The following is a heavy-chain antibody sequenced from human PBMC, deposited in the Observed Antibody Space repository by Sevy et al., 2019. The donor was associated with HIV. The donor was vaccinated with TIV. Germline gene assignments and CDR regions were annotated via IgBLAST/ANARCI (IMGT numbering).Heavy chain of an antibody. CDR3: ARGSTSWYDY. Sequence: ASVKVSCKASGYTFTTYNIVWVRQAPGQGLEWLAWMSPYNGNKNHAQRVQGRVTMTTDTFTDTAFLELRSLEFDDTATYYCARGSTSWYDYWGQGTLVTVSS. CDR2: MSPYNGNK. D-gene: IGHD2-8*01. J-gene: IGHJ4*02. CDR1: GYTFTTYN. V-gene: IGHV1-18*01.